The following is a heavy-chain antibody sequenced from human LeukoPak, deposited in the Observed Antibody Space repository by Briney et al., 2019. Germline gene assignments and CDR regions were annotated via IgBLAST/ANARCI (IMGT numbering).Heavy chain of an antibody. CDR3: ARDRVDTAMVNVDY. V-gene: IGHV1-18*01. CDR2: ISAYSGNT. D-gene: IGHD5-18*01. CDR1: GYTLTSYG. Sequence: ASVKVSCKASGYTLTSYGISWVRQAPGQGLEWMGWISAYSGNTNYAQKLQGRVTMTTDTSTSTAYMELRSLRSDDTAVYYCARDRVDTAMVNVDYWGQGTLVTVSS. J-gene: IGHJ4*02.